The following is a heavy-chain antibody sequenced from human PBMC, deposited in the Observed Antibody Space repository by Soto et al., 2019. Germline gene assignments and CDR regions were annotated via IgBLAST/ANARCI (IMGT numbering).Heavy chain of an antibody. CDR1: GFTFSSYG. Sequence: QVQLVESGGGVVQPGRSLRLSCAASGFTFSSYGMHWVRQAPGKGLEWVAVIWYDGSNKYYADSVKGRFTISRDNSKNTLYLQMNSLGAEDTAVYYCATSFSIGDQYGMDVWGQGTTVTVSS. D-gene: IGHD3-10*01. J-gene: IGHJ6*02. V-gene: IGHV3-33*01. CDR2: IWYDGSNK. CDR3: ATSFSIGDQYGMDV.